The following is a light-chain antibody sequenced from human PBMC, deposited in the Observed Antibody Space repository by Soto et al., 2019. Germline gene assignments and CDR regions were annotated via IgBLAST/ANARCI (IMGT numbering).Light chain of an antibody. CDR3: QQTYSTPPT. J-gene: IGKJ1*01. V-gene: IGKV1-39*01. CDR2: AAS. Sequence: DIQVTQSPSSLSSSVGDRFTITYRASENVDRYVNWYQQIPGKAPSLLISAASTLQSGVPSRFRGSGSVTTFTLNIDSLQPEDFAMYYCQQTYSTPPTFGQGTKVDIK. CDR1: ENVDRY.